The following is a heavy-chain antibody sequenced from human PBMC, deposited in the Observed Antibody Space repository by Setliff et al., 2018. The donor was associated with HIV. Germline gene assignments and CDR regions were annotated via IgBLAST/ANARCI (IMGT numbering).Heavy chain of an antibody. J-gene: IGHJ4*02. CDR2: INYNGNT. CDR1: GDSVRNYY. D-gene: IGHD5-12*01. V-gene: IGHV4-59*02. CDR3: AXGHEWLRI. Sequence: PSETLSLTCTVSGDSVRNYYWSWIRQPPERGLDYIGYINYNGNTNYNPSLKSRVTMSVDTSKNQISLKLRSVTAADTAVYYCAXGHEWLRIWGQGMLVTVSS.